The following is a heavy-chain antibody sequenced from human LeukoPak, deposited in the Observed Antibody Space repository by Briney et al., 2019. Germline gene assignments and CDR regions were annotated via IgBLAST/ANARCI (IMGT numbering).Heavy chain of an antibody. CDR3: ARVRDGYNYGSTWFDP. CDR1: GYTFIGYY. Sequence: ASVKVSCKASGYTFIGYYMHWGRQAPGQGQEWMGWMNANNGGTNYAQKFQGRVTMTRDTSISTAYMELSRLRSDDTAVYYCARVRDGYNYGSTWFDPWGQGTLVTVSS. V-gene: IGHV1-2*02. D-gene: IGHD5-18*01. J-gene: IGHJ5*02. CDR2: MNANNGGT.